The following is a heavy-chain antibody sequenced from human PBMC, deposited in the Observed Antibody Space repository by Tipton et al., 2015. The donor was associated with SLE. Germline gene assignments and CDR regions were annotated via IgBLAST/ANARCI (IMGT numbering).Heavy chain of an antibody. D-gene: IGHD3-22*01. V-gene: IGHV4-34*01. Sequence: TLSLTCAIYGGPFSGYYWTWIRQPPGKGLEWIGEITQSETTTYNPSLKSRVTISVDTSTNQFSLTLSSVTAADTAVYYCARVRTRDTSDVPVYFFDYWGQGTLVTVSP. J-gene: IGHJ4*02. CDR3: ARVRTRDTSDVPVYFFDY. CDR2: ITQSETT. CDR1: GGPFSGYY.